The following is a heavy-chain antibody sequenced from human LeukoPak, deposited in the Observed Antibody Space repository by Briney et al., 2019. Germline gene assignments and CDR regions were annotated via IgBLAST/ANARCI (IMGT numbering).Heavy chain of an antibody. Sequence: ASVKVSCKASGYTFTDYDIIWVRQATGQGLEWMGWMSPNSGNTGSAQSFQGRITMTRNNSISTAYMELSSLSSEDTAVYYCARDKKHILLYFGELHAGMDVWGQGTTVTVSS. CDR2: MSPNSGNT. J-gene: IGHJ6*02. D-gene: IGHD3-10*01. V-gene: IGHV1-8*01. CDR3: ARDKKHILLYFGELHAGMDV. CDR1: GYTFTDYD.